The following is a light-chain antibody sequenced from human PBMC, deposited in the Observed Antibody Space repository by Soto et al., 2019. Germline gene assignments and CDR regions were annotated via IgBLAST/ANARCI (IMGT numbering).Light chain of an antibody. Sequence: EIVLTQSPANLSLSPGERATLSCRASQSVSNSLAWYQQKPGQAPRLLIYDASSRATGIPARFSGSGSGTDFTPTINSLQSEDSAVYYCHQYNSWPRGTFGPGTKVEIK. J-gene: IGKJ3*01. CDR1: QSVSNS. V-gene: IGKV3-11*01. CDR3: HQYNSWPRGT. CDR2: DAS.